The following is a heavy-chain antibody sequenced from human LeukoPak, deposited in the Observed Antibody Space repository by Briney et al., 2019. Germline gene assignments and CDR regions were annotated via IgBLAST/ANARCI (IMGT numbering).Heavy chain of an antibody. J-gene: IGHJ4*02. V-gene: IGHV3-23*01. Sequence: GGSLRLSCSASGFTSSNYVMTWVRQAPGKGLEWVSAISGGGGSTYYADSVRGRFTISRDNSKNTLDLQMNTLGAEDTAVYYCAKDGGSYYHFDSWGQGTLVTVSS. CDR2: ISGGGGST. CDR3: AKDGGSYYHFDS. D-gene: IGHD1-26*01. CDR1: GFTSSNYV.